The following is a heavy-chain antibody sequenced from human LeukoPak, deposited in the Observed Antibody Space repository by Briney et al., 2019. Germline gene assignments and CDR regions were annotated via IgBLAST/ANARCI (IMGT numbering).Heavy chain of an antibody. CDR3: ARKLSGYAPFDC. Sequence: PGGSLRLSCAASGFTFTNYPMIWVRKAPGRGLTWVSGISGSGGSTYYADSVKGRFTISRDNPRSTLYLQMSSLRAEDTAVYYCARKLSGYAPFDCWAQGTLVTVSS. J-gene: IGHJ4*02. V-gene: IGHV3-23*01. D-gene: IGHD5-12*01. CDR2: ISGSGGST. CDR1: GFTFTNYP.